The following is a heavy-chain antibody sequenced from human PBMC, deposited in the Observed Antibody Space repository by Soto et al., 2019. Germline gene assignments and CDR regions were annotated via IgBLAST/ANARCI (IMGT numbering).Heavy chain of an antibody. J-gene: IGHJ5*02. CDR3: TRDAARDSSARGWFDP. Sequence: EVQLVESGGGLVKPGGSLRLSCAASGFTFRSFTMNWVRQAPGKGLEWVSTISSNSAYIYYTDALRGRFTISRDNAKNELHLQMNRLRGEDTAVYYCTRDAARDSSARGWFDPWGPGTLVTVSS. D-gene: IGHD6-13*01. CDR1: GFTFRSFT. V-gene: IGHV3-21*02. CDR2: ISSNSAYI.